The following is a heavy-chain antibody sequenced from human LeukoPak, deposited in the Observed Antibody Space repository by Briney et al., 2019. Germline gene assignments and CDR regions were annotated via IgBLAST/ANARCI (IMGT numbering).Heavy chain of an antibody. Sequence: ASVKVSCKASGYTFTSYYMHWVRQAPGQGLEWMGIINPSGGSTSYAQKFQGRVTMTRDMSTSTVYMELSSLRSEDTAVYYCARGHSSSFTPRGFFDYWGQGTLVTVSS. D-gene: IGHD6-6*01. CDR3: ARGHSSSFTPRGFFDY. CDR1: GYTFTSYY. V-gene: IGHV1-46*01. CDR2: INPSGGST. J-gene: IGHJ4*02.